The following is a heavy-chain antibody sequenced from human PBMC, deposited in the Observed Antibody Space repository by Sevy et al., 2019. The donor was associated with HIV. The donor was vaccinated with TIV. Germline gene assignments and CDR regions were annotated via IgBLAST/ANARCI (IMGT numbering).Heavy chain of an antibody. J-gene: IGHJ6*02. CDR2: INSDGSST. V-gene: IGHV3-74*01. D-gene: IGHD6-19*01. CDR3: ARGGSAVAVAGLMDV. CDR1: GFTFSSYW. Sequence: GGSLRLSCAASGFTFSSYWMHWVRQAPGKGLVWVSRINSDGSSTSYADSVKGRFTISRDNAKNTLYLQMNSLRAEDTAVYYCARGGSAVAVAGLMDVWGQGTTVTVSS.